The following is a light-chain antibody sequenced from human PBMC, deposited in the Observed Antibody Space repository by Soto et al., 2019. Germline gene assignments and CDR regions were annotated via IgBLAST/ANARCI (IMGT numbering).Light chain of an antibody. CDR2: DAS. V-gene: IGKV1-5*01. J-gene: IGKJ5*01. Sequence: DIQMTQSPSTLSASVGDRVTMTCRASQSISFWFAWYQQKPGRAPNLLIYDASILESGVPSRLSGSRSGTEFTLTIRSLQPDDFATYYCQQYNSFPTFGQGTRLEIK. CDR1: QSISFW. CDR3: QQYNSFPT.